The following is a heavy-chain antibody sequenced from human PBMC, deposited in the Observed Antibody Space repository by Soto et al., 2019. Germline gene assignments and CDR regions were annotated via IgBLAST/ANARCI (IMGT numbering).Heavy chain of an antibody. V-gene: IGHV3-21*01. CDR3: VTSTLGGYYYGMDV. CDR1: GFSFTTYT. J-gene: IGHJ6*02. CDR2: ISGTGNYK. Sequence: WGSLRLSCATSGFSFTTYTMVWVRRGPGKGLEWVSSISGTGNYKYYADSVKGRFTISRDNARKSLSLQMNSLRAEDTAVYYCVTSTLGGYYYGMDVWGQGTTVTVSS.